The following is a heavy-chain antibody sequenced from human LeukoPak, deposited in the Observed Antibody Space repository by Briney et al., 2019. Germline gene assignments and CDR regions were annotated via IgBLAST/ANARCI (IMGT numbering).Heavy chain of an antibody. CDR1: GFTFSGYG. V-gene: IGHV3-48*04. J-gene: IGHJ4*02. D-gene: IGHD3-22*01. CDR3: ARVDDSSGYSSFYFDY. Sequence: QAGGSLRLSCAASGFTFSGYGMNGVRQAPGKGLEWISYISSTSNTIYYADSVKGRFTISRDNTRDSLFLQMNSLRAEDTAVYYCARVDDSSGYSSFYFDYWGQGTLVTVSS. CDR2: ISSTSNTI.